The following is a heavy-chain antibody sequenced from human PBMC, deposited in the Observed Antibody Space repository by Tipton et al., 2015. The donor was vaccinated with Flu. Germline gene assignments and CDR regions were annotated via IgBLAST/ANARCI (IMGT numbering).Heavy chain of an antibody. CDR1: GYTFTSYG. Sequence: QVQLVQSGAEVKKPGASVKVSCKASGYTFTSYGISWVRQAPGQGLEWMGWISAYSGGTNYAQKFQGRVTMTRDTSISTAYMELSRLRSDDTAVYYCARVSGWWGYYLDYWGQGPLVTVSS. D-gene: IGHD6-19*01. V-gene: IGHV1-2*02. J-gene: IGHJ4*02. CDR3: ARVSGWWGYYLDY. CDR2: ISAYSGGT.